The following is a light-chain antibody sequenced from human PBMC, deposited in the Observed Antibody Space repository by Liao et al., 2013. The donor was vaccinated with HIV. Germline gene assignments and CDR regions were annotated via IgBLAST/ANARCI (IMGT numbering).Light chain of an antibody. J-gene: IGLJ1*01. V-gene: IGLV3-1*01. CDR2: QDS. CDR3: QAWDSNAAV. CDR1: KLGDKY. Sequence: SYELTQPPSVSVSPGQTASISCSGDKLGDKYTSWYQQKPGQSPILVIHQDSKRPSGIPERFSGSNSGNTATLTISGTQAVDEADYYCQAWDSNAAVFGTGTKVTVL.